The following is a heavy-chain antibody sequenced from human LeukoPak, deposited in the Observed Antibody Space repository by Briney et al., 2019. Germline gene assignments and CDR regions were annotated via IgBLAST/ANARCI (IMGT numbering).Heavy chain of an antibody. CDR1: GFTFSSYG. D-gene: IGHD2-15*01. CDR3: ANSLASCSGGSCYPDY. J-gene: IGHJ4*02. V-gene: IGHV3-30*18. CDR2: ISYDGSNK. Sequence: PGGSLRLSCAASGFTFSSYGMHWVRQAPGKGPEWVAVISYDGSNKYHADSVKGRFTISRDNSKNTLYLQMNSLRAEDTAVYYCANSLASCSGGSCYPDYWGQGTLVTVSS.